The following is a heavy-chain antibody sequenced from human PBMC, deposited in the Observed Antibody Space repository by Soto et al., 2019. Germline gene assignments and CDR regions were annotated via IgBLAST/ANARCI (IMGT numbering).Heavy chain of an antibody. Sequence: ASVKVSCKASGYTFTSYGISWVREAPGQGLEWMGWISAYNGNTNYAQKLQGRVTMTTDTSTSTAYMELRSLRFDDTAVYYCARLPGYYYYYGMDVWGQGTTVTVSS. J-gene: IGHJ6*02. CDR3: ARLPGYYYYYGMDV. V-gene: IGHV1-18*04. CDR1: GYTFTSYG. CDR2: ISAYNGNT.